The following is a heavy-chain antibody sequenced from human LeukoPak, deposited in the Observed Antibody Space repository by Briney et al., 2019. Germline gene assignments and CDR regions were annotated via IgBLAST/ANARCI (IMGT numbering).Heavy chain of an antibody. D-gene: IGHD4-11*01. V-gene: IGHV3-49*04. CDR2: IRSKAYGGTT. CDR1: GFTFGDYA. CDR3: TRAYSNYLIDY. Sequence: PGRSLRLSCTASGFTFGDYAMSWVRQAPGRGLEWVGFIRSKAYGGTTEYAASVKGRFTISRDDSNSIAYLQMNSLKTEDTAVYYCTRAYSNYLIDYWGQGTLVTVSS. J-gene: IGHJ4*02.